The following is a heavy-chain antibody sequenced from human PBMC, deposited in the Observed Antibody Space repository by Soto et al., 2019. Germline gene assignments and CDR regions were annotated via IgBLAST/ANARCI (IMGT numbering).Heavy chain of an antibody. CDR2: ISFSSSYT. CDR1: GLTLSDYY. J-gene: IGHJ4*02. CDR3: XXXXXXXXXGYYLDH. V-gene: IGHV3-11*05. Sequence: QVQLVESGGGLVKPGGSLRLSCAASGLTLSDYYMTWIRQAPGKGLEWVSDISFSSSYTNYADSVKGRFTISRDNXKXXXXXXXXXXXXXXXXXXXXXXXXXXXXXGYYLDHWGQGTLVTVSS.